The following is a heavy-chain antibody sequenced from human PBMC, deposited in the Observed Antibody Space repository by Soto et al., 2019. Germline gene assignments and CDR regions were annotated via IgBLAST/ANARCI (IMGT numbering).Heavy chain of an antibody. Sequence: SETLSLTSTVSGGSVSANSYYWNWIRLPPGKGLQWVGHIYHTGIIQYSPSFKSRALISLDTSKNQFSLKLSSVTAADTAVYYCARVGSSGWSPDYWGQGTLVTVSS. V-gene: IGHV4-61*01. CDR1: GGSVSANSYY. D-gene: IGHD6-19*01. J-gene: IGHJ4*02. CDR3: ARVGSSGWSPDY. CDR2: IYHTGII.